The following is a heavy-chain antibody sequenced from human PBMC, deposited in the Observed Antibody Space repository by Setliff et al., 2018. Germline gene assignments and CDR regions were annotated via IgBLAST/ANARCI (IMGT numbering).Heavy chain of an antibody. CDR1: GGSFSGYY. J-gene: IGHJ4*02. V-gene: IGHV4-34*01. CDR2: INHSGST. D-gene: IGHD5-18*01. CDR3: ARGRGGYSYGYFHY. Sequence: LSLTCAVYGGSFSGYYWSWIRQPPGKGLEWIGEINHSGSTNYNPSLKSRVTISVDTSKNQFSLKLSSVTAADTAVYYCARGRGGYSYGYFHYWGQGTLVTVSS.